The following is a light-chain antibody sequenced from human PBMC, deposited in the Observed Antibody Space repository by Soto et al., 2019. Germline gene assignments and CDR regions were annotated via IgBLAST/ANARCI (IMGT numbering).Light chain of an antibody. V-gene: IGKV3-20*01. Sequence: EIVLTQSPGPLSLSPGERATLSCRASRSVSSSYLAWNQQKPGQAPRLLIYGASSRATGIPDRFSGSGSGTDFTLTISRLEPEDFAVYYCQQYGSSPLTFGQGTKLEIK. J-gene: IGKJ2*01. CDR2: GAS. CDR3: QQYGSSPLT. CDR1: RSVSSSY.